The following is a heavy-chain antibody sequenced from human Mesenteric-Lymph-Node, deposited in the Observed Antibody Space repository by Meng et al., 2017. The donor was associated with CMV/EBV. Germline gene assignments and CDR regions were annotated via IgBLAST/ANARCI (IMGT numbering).Heavy chain of an antibody. CDR3: AKVDNSRHDY. D-gene: IGHD6-13*01. CDR2: IRYDGTNK. J-gene: IGHJ4*02. CDR1: GFTFSSYG. V-gene: IGHV3-30*02. Sequence: GESLKISCAASGFTFSSYGMHWVRQAPGKGLEWVAFIRYDGTNKYYADSVKGRFTISRDNSKNTLYLQMNSLRAEDAAVYYCAKVDNSRHDYWGQGALVTVSS.